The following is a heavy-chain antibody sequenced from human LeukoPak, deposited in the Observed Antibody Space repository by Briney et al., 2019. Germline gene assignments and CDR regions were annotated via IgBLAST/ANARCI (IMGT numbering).Heavy chain of an antibody. V-gene: IGHV4-39*01. CDR3: ARGRPYYDILTVYFFDY. J-gene: IGHJ4*02. CDR1: GDSIRSSYYY. Sequence: PSETLSLTCTVSGDSIRSSYYYWGWIRQPPGKGLEWIGSIYDSGSTYYNPSLKSRVTISVDTSKNQFSLKLNSVTAADTAVYYCARGRPYYDILTVYFFDYWGQGTLVTVSS. CDR2: IYDSGST. D-gene: IGHD3-9*01.